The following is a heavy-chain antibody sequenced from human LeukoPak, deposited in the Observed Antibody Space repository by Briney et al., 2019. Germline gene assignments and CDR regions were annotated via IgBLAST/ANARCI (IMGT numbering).Heavy chain of an antibody. CDR1: GFTFSSYS. V-gene: IGHV3-21*01. Sequence: PGGSLRLSCAASGFTFSSYSMNWVRQAPGKGLEWVSSISSSSSYIYYADSVKGRFTISRDNAKNSLYLQMNSLRAEDTAVYYCARDAVTIFGVVRPYYMDVWGKGTTVTVSS. CDR2: ISSSSSYI. J-gene: IGHJ6*03. CDR3: ARDAVTIFGVVRPYYMDV. D-gene: IGHD3-3*01.